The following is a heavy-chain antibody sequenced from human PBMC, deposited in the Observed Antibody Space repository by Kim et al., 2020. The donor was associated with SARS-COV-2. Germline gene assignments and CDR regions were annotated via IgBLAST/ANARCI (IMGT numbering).Heavy chain of an antibody. D-gene: IGHD2-21*02. J-gene: IGHJ4*02. Sequence: GGSLRLSCAASGFTFSGYTMTWVRQAPAKGLEWVSSITGSGDGTKYADSVKGRFTISRDNSKNTLYLQMDSLRAEDTAVYSCAKSDCNTLDCKLFHFWGQGTLVTVSS. V-gene: IGHV3-23*01. CDR2: ITGSGDGT. CDR1: GFTFSGYT. CDR3: AKSDCNTLDCKLFHF.